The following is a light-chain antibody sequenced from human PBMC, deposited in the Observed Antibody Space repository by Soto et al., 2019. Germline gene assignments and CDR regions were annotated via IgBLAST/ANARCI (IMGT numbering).Light chain of an antibody. Sequence: EIVMTQSPATLSVSPGERVTLSCRASQSVSSTLAWYQQKPGQAPRLLIYGASTRATGIPDRFSGSGSGTEFTLTISSLQSEDFAVYYCQQYNNWPLTFGGGTKVDIK. CDR3: QQYNNWPLT. J-gene: IGKJ4*01. CDR1: QSVSST. V-gene: IGKV3D-15*01. CDR2: GAS.